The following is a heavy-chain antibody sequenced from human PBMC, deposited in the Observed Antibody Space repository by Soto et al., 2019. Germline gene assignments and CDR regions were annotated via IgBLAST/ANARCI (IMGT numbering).Heavy chain of an antibody. CDR3: ARQDGGWDYYYYYGMDV. J-gene: IGHJ6*02. CDR2: IYYSGST. V-gene: IGHV4-39*01. Sequence: SATLSLTCTFSGGSISSSSYYWGWIRQPPGQGLEWIGSIYYSGSTYYNPSLKSRVTISVDTSKNQFSLKLSSVTAADTAVYYGARQDGGWDYYYYYGMDVWGQGNTVT. D-gene: IGHD6-19*01. CDR1: GGSISSSSYY.